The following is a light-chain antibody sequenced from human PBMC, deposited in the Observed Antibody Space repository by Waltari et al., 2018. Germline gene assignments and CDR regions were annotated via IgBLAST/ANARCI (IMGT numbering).Light chain of an antibody. CDR1: QSVSRA. V-gene: IGKV3-20*01. CDR2: AAS. CDR3: QHYVNLPVT. Sequence: EIVFTQSPGTLSLSRGERATLSCRASQSVSRALAWYQQKPGQAPRLLIYAASTRATGVPDRFSGSGSGTDFSLTISRLDPEDFAVYYCQHYVNLPVTFGQGTKVEI. J-gene: IGKJ1*01.